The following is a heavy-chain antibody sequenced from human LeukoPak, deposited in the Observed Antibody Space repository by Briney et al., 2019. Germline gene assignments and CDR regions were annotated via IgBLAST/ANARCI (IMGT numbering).Heavy chain of an antibody. V-gene: IGHV3-21*01. CDR2: ISSSSSYI. CDR3: ARAHTAMGDY. D-gene: IGHD5-18*01. CDR1: GFTFSSYS. J-gene: IGHJ4*02. Sequence: GGSLRLSCAASGFTFSSYSMNWVRQAPGKGLEWVSSISSSSSYIYYADSVKGRFTISRDNAKNSLYLQTNSLRAEDTAVYYCARAHTAMGDYWGQGTLVTVSS.